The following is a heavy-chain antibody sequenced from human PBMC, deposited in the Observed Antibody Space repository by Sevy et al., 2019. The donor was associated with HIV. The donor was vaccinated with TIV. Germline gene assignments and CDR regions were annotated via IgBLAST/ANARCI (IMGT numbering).Heavy chain of an antibody. J-gene: IGHJ4*02. Sequence: GGSLRLSCAASGFTFSSYEMNWVRQAPGKGLEWVSYISNSGTSIYYSDSVKGRFTISRDNAKNSLFLQMNSLRVEDTAVYYCARDEGGYDPLDYWGQGTLVTVSS. CDR2: ISNSGTSI. CDR3: ARDEGGYDPLDY. D-gene: IGHD3-16*01. V-gene: IGHV3-48*03. CDR1: GFTFSSYE.